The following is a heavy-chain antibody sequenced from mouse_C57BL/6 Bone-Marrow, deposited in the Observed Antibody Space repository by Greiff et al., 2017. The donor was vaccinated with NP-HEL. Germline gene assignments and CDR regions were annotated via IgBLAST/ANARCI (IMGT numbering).Heavy chain of an antibody. CDR2: ISNGGGST. CDR3: ARSSTMIPYFDY. D-gene: IGHD2-4*01. V-gene: IGHV5-12*01. J-gene: IGHJ2*01. Sequence: EVMLVESGGGLVQPGGSLKLSCAASGFTFSDSYMYWVRQTPEKRLEWVAYISNGGGSTYYPDTVKGRFTISRDNAKNTLYLQMSRLKSEDTAMYYCARSSTMIPYFDYWGQGTTLTVSS. CDR1: GFTFSDSY.